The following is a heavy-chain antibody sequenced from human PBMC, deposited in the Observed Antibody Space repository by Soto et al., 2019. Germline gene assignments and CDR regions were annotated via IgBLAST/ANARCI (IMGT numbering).Heavy chain of an antibody. D-gene: IGHD3-10*01. Sequence: GESLKISCKVSGYSFIDHWIGWVRQMPGKGPEWMGIIFPHDSDTRYNPSFQGQVTISADMSTDTAFLQWSSLKASDTAIYYCTRQAPVGPMARAMDVWGQGTTVTVSS. CDR2: IFPHDSDT. J-gene: IGHJ6*02. CDR1: GYSFIDHW. CDR3: TRQAPVGPMARAMDV. V-gene: IGHV5-51*01.